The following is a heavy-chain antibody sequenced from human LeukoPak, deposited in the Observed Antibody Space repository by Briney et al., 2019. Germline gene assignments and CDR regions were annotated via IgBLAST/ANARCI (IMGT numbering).Heavy chain of an antibody. Sequence: GASVKVSCKASGYTFTSYGISWVRQAPGQGLEWMGWISAYNGNTNYAQKLQGRVAMTTDTSTSTAYMELRSLRSDDTAVYYCASPQERFLEWLPLDYWGQGTLVTVSS. V-gene: IGHV1-18*01. CDR3: ASPQERFLEWLPLDY. J-gene: IGHJ4*02. D-gene: IGHD3-3*01. CDR1: GYTFTSYG. CDR2: ISAYNGNT.